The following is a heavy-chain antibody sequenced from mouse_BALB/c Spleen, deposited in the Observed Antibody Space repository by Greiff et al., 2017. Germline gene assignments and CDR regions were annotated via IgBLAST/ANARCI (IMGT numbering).Heavy chain of an antibody. J-gene: IGHJ3*01. CDR1: GFTFSSYA. CDR3: ASLASFAY. Sequence: EVMLVESGGGLVKPGGSLKLSCAASGFTFSSYAMSWVRQTPEKRLEWVATISSGGSYTYYPDSVKGRFTISRDNAKNTLYLQMSSLRSEDTAMYYCASLASFAYWGQGTLVTVSA. CDR2: ISSGGSYT. V-gene: IGHV5-9-1*01.